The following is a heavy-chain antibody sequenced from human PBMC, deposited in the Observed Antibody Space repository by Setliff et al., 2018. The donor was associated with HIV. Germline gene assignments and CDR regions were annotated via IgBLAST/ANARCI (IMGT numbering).Heavy chain of an antibody. CDR1: GGSISNYC. Sequence: SETLSLTCTVSGGSISNYCWNWIRQSPGGGLEWIGFIFSSGSTKYNPSLQSRVTMSIDTSENQFSLRLTSVTAADTAVYYCARRIDDSGSFPDKNWFDTWGQGSLVTSPQ. CDR2: IFSSGST. D-gene: IGHD3-10*01. J-gene: IGHJ5*02. CDR3: ARRIDDSGSFPDKNWFDT. V-gene: IGHV4-4*09.